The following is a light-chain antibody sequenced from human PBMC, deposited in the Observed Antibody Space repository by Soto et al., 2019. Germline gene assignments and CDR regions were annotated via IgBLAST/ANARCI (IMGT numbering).Light chain of an antibody. V-gene: IGKV1-9*01. CDR2: GAS. J-gene: IGKJ1*01. CDR1: PAIASF. Sequence: IQLTQSPSSLSASVGDRVTITCRASPAIASFLAWYQQKPGTAPKLLIYGASTLQSGVPSRFSGSRSGTDYTLTIASLQPEYFATYYCQQLNGSPWTFGQGTKVELK. CDR3: QQLNGSPWT.